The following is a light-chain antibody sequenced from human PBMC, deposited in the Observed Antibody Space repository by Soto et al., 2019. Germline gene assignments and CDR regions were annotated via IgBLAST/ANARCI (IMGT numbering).Light chain of an antibody. CDR1: QHIHDL. CDR2: KAS. Sequence: IQMTQSPSMVSASVGDKVIITCRASQHIHDLLAWYRQRPGKAPELLIYKASHLQTGVPSRFSGTGFGTAFTLTFTSLQPDDLATYYCQHYDHYPWTFGQGTKVEV. V-gene: IGKV1-5*03. J-gene: IGKJ1*01. CDR3: QHYDHYPWT.